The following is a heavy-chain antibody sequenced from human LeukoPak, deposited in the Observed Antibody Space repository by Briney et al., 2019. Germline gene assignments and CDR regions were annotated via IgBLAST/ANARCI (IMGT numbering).Heavy chain of an antibody. CDR2: IIPILGIA. CDR3: ARDDMGVAYFDY. V-gene: IGHV1-69*04. CDR1: GGTFSSYA. Sequence: ASVKVSCKASGGTFSSYAISWVRQAPGQGLEWMGRIIPILGIANYAQKFQGRVTMTRDTSTSTVYMELSSLRSEDTAVYYCARDDMGVAYFDYWGQGTLVTVSS. J-gene: IGHJ4*02. D-gene: IGHD2-15*01.